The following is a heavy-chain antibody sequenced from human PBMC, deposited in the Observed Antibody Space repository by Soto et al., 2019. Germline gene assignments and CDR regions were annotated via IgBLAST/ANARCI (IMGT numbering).Heavy chain of an antibody. Sequence: SETLSLTCTVSGGSISSSSYYWGWIRQPPGKGLEWIGSIYYSGSTYYNPSLKSRVTISVDTSKNQFSLKLSSVTAADTAVYYCARVPQHDYSPNWFDPWGQGTLVTVSS. CDR1: GGSISSSSYY. D-gene: IGHD4-4*01. CDR3: ARVPQHDYSPNWFDP. CDR2: IYYSGST. V-gene: IGHV4-39*07. J-gene: IGHJ5*02.